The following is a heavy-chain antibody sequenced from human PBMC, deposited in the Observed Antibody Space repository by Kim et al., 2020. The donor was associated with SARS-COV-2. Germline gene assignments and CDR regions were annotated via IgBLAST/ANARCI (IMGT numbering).Heavy chain of an antibody. CDR2: IYYSGST. CDR3: ARNYDYGDTGSFDY. CDR1: GGSISSYY. J-gene: IGHJ4*02. D-gene: IGHD4-17*01. V-gene: IGHV4-59*13. Sequence: SETLSLTCTVSGGSISSYYWSWIRQPPGKGLEWIGYIYYSGSTNYNPSLKSRVTISVDTSKNQFSLKLSSVTAADTAVYYCARNYDYGDTGSFDYWGQGTLVTVSS.